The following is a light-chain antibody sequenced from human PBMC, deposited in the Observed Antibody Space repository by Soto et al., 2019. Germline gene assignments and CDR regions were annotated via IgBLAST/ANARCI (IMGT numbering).Light chain of an antibody. V-gene: IGLV1-44*01. J-gene: IGLJ2*01. CDR2: SNN. CDR3: AAWDDSLNGVV. CDR1: SSNIGSNT. Sequence: QSVLTQLPSASGTPGQRVTISCSGSSSNIGSNTVNWYQQLPGTAPKLLIYSNNQRPSAVPDRFSGSKSGTSASLAISGLQSEDEADYYCAAWDDSLNGVVFGGGTKLTVL.